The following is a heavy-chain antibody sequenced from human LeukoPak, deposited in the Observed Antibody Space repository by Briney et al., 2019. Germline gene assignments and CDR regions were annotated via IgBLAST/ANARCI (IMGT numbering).Heavy chain of an antibody. V-gene: IGHV4-39*01. Sequence: SETLSLTCTVSGGSISSSSYYWGWIRQPPGKGLEWIGSIYYSGSTYYNPSLKSRVTISVDTSKNPFSLKLSSVTAADTAVYYCARAVLVYGGNTGYDAFDSWGQGTMVTVSA. CDR3: ARAVLVYGGNTGYDAFDS. J-gene: IGHJ3*02. CDR1: GGSISSSSYY. CDR2: IYYSGST. D-gene: IGHD4-23*01.